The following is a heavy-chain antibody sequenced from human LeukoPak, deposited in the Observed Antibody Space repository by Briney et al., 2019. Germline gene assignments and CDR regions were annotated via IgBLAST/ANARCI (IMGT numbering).Heavy chain of an antibody. D-gene: IGHD2-8*01. Sequence: GGSLRLSCAASGFTFSSYAMSWVRQAPGKGLEWASAIGGSGGSTDYADTVKGRFTISRDNSKDTLFLQMSSLRAEDTAVYYCAKDHSCTNGVCSLGHWGQGTLVIVSS. CDR3: AKDHSCTNGVCSLGH. CDR2: IGGSGGST. CDR1: GFTFSSYA. V-gene: IGHV3-23*01. J-gene: IGHJ4*02.